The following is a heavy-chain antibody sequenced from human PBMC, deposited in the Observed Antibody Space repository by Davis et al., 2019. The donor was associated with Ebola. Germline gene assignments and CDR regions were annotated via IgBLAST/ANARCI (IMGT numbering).Heavy chain of an antibody. CDR1: GFSVSNTY. CDR3: ARALHDEVLDY. Sequence: PGGSLRLSCAVSGFSVSNTYMTWVRQAPGKGLEWVAVTSHNERERFYGESVQGRFTISRDNSENVLYLQMDSLRPDDTAIYFCARALHDEVLDYWGQGTPVTVSS. J-gene: IGHJ4*02. V-gene: IGHV3-30*04. D-gene: IGHD1-1*01. CDR2: TSHNERER.